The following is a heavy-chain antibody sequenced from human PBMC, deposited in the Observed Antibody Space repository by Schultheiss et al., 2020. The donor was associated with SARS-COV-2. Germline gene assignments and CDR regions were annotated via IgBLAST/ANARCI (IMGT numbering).Heavy chain of an antibody. J-gene: IGHJ4*02. V-gene: IGHV1-69*13. D-gene: IGHD3-22*01. CDR3: ARDSLSLTYYYDSSGYERGY. Sequence: SVKVSCKASGGTFSSYAISWVRQAPGQGLEWMGRIIPIFGIANYAQKFQGRVTITADESTSTAYMELSSLRSEDTAVYYCARDSLSLTYYYDSSGYERGYWGQGTLVTVSS. CDR1: GGTFSSYA. CDR2: IIPIFGIA.